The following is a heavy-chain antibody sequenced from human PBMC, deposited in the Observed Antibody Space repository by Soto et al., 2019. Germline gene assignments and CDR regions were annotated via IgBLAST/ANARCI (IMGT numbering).Heavy chain of an antibody. CDR3: ARHGPSISWYKGYFDY. J-gene: IGHJ4*02. CDR1: GGSISSSNYY. Sequence: QLQLQESGPGLVKPSETLSLTCTVSGGSISSSNYYWGWIRQPPGKGLEWIGTIYYSGSTYYNPSLKSRVTISVDTSKNHFSLKLSSVTAADTAVYYCARHGPSISWYKGYFDYWGQGTLVTVSS. CDR2: IYYSGST. D-gene: IGHD6-13*01. V-gene: IGHV4-39*01.